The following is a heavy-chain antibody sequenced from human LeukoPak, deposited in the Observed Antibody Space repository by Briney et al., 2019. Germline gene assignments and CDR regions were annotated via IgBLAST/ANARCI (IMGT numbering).Heavy chain of an antibody. V-gene: IGHV1-69*05. CDR1: GGSFSSYT. D-gene: IGHD3-22*01. J-gene: IGHJ3*02. Sequence: GASVKVSCKASGGSFSSYTITWVRQAPGQGLEWMGRIIPIFGTANYAQKFQGRVTTTTDESTRTAYMELSSLRSEDTAMYYCARQYYYDSSNYYVGGAFDIWGQGTMVTVSS. CDR3: ARQYYYDSSNYYVGGAFDI. CDR2: IIPIFGTA.